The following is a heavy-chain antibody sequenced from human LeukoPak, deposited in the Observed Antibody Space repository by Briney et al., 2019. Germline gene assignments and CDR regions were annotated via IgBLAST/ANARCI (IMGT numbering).Heavy chain of an antibody. J-gene: IGHJ3*02. Sequence: SVKVSCKASGGTFSSYAISWVRQAPGQGLEWMGGIIPIFGTANYAQKFQGRVTITADESTSTAYMELSSLGSEDTAVYYCARDLEYWELGAAFDIWGQGTMVTVSS. CDR1: GGTFSSYA. D-gene: IGHD1-26*01. V-gene: IGHV1-69*13. CDR2: IIPIFGTA. CDR3: ARDLEYWELGAAFDI.